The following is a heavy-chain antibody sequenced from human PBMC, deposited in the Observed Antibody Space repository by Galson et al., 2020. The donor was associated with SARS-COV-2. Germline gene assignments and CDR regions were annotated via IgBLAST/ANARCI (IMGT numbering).Heavy chain of an antibody. D-gene: IGHD2-8*01. Sequence: GGSLRLSCAAAGFTFSKAWMNWVRQAPGKGLEWVGRIKSKTDAGTIDYAAPVKGRFTISRDDSKNTLYLQMNNLKTEDTAVYYCTTERLWECTNGLCYLRYFDYWGQGTLVPVSS. CDR3: TTERLWECTNGLCYLRYFDY. J-gene: IGHJ4*02. CDR2: IKSKTDAGTI. V-gene: IGHV3-15*07. CDR1: GFTFSKAW.